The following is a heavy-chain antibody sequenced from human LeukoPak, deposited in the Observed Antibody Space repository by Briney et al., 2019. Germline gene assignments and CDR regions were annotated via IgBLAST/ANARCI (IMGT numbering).Heavy chain of an antibody. CDR2: IYYSGST. J-gene: IGHJ6*03. D-gene: IGHD2-2*01. V-gene: IGHV4-59*11. CDR1: GASISSHY. CDR3: ASGARVVPAARALYYYYMDV. Sequence: SETLSLTCTVSGASISSHYWSWIRQPPGKGLEWIGYIYYSGSTDYNPSLESRVTISVDTSKNQFSLKLSSVTAADTAVYYCASGARVVPAARALYYYYMDVWGKGTTVTVSS.